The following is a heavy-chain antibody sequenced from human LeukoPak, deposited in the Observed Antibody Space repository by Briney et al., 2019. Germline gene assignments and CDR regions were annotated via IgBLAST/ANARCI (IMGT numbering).Heavy chain of an antibody. J-gene: IGHJ5*01. CDR3: ARASGSYWWFDS. V-gene: IGHV1-2*02. D-gene: IGHD1-26*01. CDR1: GGTFSSYG. CDR2: VNPNSGDT. Sequence: GASVKVSCKASGGTFSSYGISWVRQAPGQGLEWMGCVNPNSGDTNYAQKFQGSVTMTRDTSISTVYMELSRLRSDDTAVYYCARASGSYWWFDSWGQGTLVTVSS.